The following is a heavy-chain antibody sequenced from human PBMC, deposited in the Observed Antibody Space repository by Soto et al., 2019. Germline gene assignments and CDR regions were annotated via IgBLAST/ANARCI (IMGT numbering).Heavy chain of an antibody. CDR3: ASDLVGASDSYGLDV. Sequence: LRLSCAAPGFTFSNYGMHWVRQAPGKGLEWVAIIWHDGNNKYYADSVRGRFIISRDNSKNRLYLQMNSLRAEDTAVYYCASDLVGASDSYGLDVWGQGTPVTVSS. J-gene: IGHJ6*02. V-gene: IGHV3-33*01. CDR1: GFTFSNYG. CDR2: IWHDGNNK. D-gene: IGHD1-26*01.